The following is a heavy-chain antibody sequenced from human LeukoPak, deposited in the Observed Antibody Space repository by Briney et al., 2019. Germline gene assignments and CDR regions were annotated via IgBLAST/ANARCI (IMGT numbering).Heavy chain of an antibody. J-gene: IGHJ4*02. CDR2: IDQDGSEK. CDR1: GFTFTSYW. Sequence: GGSLRLSCAASGFTFTSYWMSWVRQAPGKGLEWVANIDQDGSEKNYVDSVKGRFTISRDNAKNTLYLQMNSLRAEDTAVYYCARDGYSFGHDFDYWGQGTLVTVSS. D-gene: IGHD5-18*01. V-gene: IGHV3-7*01. CDR3: ARDGYSFGHDFDY.